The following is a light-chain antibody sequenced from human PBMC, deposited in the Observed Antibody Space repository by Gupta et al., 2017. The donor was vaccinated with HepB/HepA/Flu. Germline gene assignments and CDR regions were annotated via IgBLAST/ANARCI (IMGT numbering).Light chain of an antibody. Sequence: QSALTQPASVSGSPGQSITISCTGTSSDVGGYNYVSWYQQHPGKVPKLMIYDVSNRPSGVSNRFSGSKSGNTASLTISGLQPEDEATYYCTSYTSSSTLLFGGGTKLTVL. J-gene: IGLJ2*01. CDR2: DVS. V-gene: IGLV2-14*03. CDR1: SSDVGGYNY. CDR3: TSYTSSSTLL.